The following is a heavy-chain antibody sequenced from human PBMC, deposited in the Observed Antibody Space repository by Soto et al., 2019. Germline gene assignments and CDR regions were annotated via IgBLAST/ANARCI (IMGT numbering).Heavy chain of an antibody. Sequence: QVQLQESGPGLVKPSQTLSLTCTVSGGSISSGGYYWNWIRQHPGKGLAWIGYIYYSGSTYYNPSLMSRVSTSGEASKHQCSLKVSCVTTADTAVYYCARSVFPWGQGTLVSVPS. CDR2: IYYSGST. CDR1: GGSISSGGYY. CDR3: ARSVFP. V-gene: IGHV4-31*03. J-gene: IGHJ5*02.